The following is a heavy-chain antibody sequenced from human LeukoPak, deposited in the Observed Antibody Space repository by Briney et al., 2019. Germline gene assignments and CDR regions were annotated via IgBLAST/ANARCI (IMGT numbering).Heavy chain of an antibody. CDR2: ISGSGGST. J-gene: IGHJ4*02. D-gene: IGHD6-19*01. V-gene: IGHV3-23*01. CDR3: AKGPYSSGWYTADY. CDR1: GFTFSSYA. Sequence: GGSLRLSCAASGFTFSSYAMSWVRQAPGKGLEWVSAISGSGGSTYCADSVKGRFTISRDNSKNTLYLQMKSLRAEDTAVYYCAKGPYSSGWYTADYWGQGTLVTVSS.